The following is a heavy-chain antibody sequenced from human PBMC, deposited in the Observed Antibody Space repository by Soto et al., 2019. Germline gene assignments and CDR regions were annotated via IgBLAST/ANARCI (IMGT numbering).Heavy chain of an antibody. V-gene: IGHV3-23*01. Sequence: EVQLLESGGGLVQPGGSLRLSCAASGFTFSSYAMSWVRQAPGKGLQWVSAISGSGGTTYYADAVKGRFTISRDNSKNTLYVKMNSLSAEDTAVYYCAKCPMWLIDDGLPFDSWGEGTLVTVSS. CDR2: ISGSGGTT. J-gene: IGHJ4*02. CDR3: AKCPMWLIDDGLPFDS. CDR1: GFTFSSYA. D-gene: IGHD4-17*01.